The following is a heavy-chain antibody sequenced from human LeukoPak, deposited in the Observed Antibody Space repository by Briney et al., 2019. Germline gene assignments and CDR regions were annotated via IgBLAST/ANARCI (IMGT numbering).Heavy chain of an antibody. D-gene: IGHD6-13*01. V-gene: IGHV4-59*01. CDR2: IYYSGST. J-gene: IGHJ4*02. CDR3: ARVVQQLGYYFDY. Sequence: SETLSLTCTVSGGSISSYYWSWIRQPPGKGLEWIGYIYYSGSTNYNPSLKSRVTISVDTSKNQFSLKLSSVTAADTAVYYCARVVQQLGYYFDYWGQGTLVTVSS. CDR1: GGSISSYY.